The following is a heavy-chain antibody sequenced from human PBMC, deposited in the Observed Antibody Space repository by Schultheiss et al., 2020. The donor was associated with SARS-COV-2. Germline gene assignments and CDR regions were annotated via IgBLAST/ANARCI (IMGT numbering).Heavy chain of an antibody. D-gene: IGHD3-22*01. V-gene: IGHV4-59*10. J-gene: IGHJ4*02. CDR3: ARGPSSGYYLYYFDY. Sequence: SETLSLTCAVYGGSFSSYYWSWIRQPAGKGLEWIGRIYTSGSTNYNPSLKSRVTISVDTSKNQFSLKLSSVTAADTAVYYCARGPSSGYYLYYFDYWGQGTLVTVSS. CDR1: GGSFSSYY. CDR2: IYTSGST.